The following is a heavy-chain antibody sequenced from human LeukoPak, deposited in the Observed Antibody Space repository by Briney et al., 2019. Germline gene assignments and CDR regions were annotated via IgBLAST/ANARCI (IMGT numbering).Heavy chain of an antibody. Sequence: PSETLSLTCAVYGGSFSGYYWSWIRQPPGKGLEWIGEINHSGSTNYNPSLKSRVTISVDTSKNQFSLKLSSVTAADTAVYYCARENAGYSSSWFDPWGQGTLVTVSS. V-gene: IGHV4-34*01. D-gene: IGHD6-13*01. CDR3: ARENAGYSSSWFDP. CDR1: GGSFSGYY. J-gene: IGHJ5*02. CDR2: INHSGST.